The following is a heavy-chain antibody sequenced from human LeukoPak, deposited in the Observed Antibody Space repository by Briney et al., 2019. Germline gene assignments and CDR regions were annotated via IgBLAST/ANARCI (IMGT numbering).Heavy chain of an antibody. Sequence: SQTPSLTCAISGDSVSSDSAAWNWIRQSPSRGLEWLGRTYYRSQWFIDYAVSVKTRITIKSDTSRNQFSLELNSVTPEDTGVYYCARGSGYYDTGSFSFVDNWGQGTLVTVSS. J-gene: IGHJ4*02. CDR1: GDSVSSDSAA. V-gene: IGHV6-1*01. CDR2: TYYRSQWFI. CDR3: ARGSGYYDTGSFSFVDN. D-gene: IGHD3-22*01.